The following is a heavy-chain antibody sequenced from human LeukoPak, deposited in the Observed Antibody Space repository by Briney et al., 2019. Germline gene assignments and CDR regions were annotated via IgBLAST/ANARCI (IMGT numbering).Heavy chain of an antibody. CDR3: ARESERTYYYDSSGPNWFDP. CDR2: IDPSSGGS. D-gene: IGHD3-22*01. J-gene: IGHJ5*02. CDR1: GYTFTTYF. Sequence: ASVKVSCKASGYTFTTYFLHWVRQAPGQGLEWMGIIDPSSGGSTSAQKFQVRVTMTRDMSTSTVYMELSSLTSEDTAVYYCARESERTYYYDSSGPNWFDPWGQGTLVTVSS. V-gene: IGHV1-46*01.